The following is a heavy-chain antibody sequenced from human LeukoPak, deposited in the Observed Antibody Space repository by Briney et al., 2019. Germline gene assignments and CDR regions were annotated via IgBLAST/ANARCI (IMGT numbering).Heavy chain of an antibody. CDR2: IYSGGST. CDR3: ASTRGDLSDAFDI. D-gene: IGHD3-10*01. V-gene: IGHV3-53*01. J-gene: IGHJ3*02. CDR1: GFTVSSNY. Sequence: PGGSLRLSCAASGFTVSSNYMSWVRQAPGKGLEWVSVIYSGGSTYYADSVKGRFTISRDNSKNTLYLQMNSLRAEDTAVYYCASTRGDLSDAFDIWGQGTMVTVSS.